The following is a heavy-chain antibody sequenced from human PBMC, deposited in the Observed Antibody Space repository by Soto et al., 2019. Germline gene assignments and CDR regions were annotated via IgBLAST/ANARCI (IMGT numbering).Heavy chain of an antibody. CDR3: ARMSAAGTGWLDP. V-gene: IGHV1-2*02. CDR1: GYTFTGYY. J-gene: IGHJ5*02. CDR2: INPNSGGT. D-gene: IGHD6-13*01. Sequence: ASVKVSCKASGYTFTGYYMHWVRQAPGQGLEWMGWINPNSGGTNYAQKFQGRVTMTTDTSTSTAYMELRSLRSDDTAVYYCARMSAAGTGWLDPWGQGTLVTVSS.